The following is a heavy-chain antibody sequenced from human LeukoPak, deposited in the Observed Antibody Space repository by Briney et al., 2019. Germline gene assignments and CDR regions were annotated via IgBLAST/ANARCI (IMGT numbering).Heavy chain of an antibody. J-gene: IGHJ4*02. D-gene: IGHD2-21*02. CDR3: ATYCGGDCYSEHIDY. V-gene: IGHV3-23*01. CDR1: GFTFSSYA. Sequence: GGSLRLSCAASGFTFSSYATSWVRQAPGKGLEWVSAISGSGGSTYYADSVKGRFTISRDNSKNTLYLQMNSPRAEDTAVYYCATYCGGDCYSEHIDYWGQGTLVTVSS. CDR2: ISGSGGST.